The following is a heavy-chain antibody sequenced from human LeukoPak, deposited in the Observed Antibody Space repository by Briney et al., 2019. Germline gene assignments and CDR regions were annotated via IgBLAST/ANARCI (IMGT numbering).Heavy chain of an antibody. D-gene: IGHD3-22*01. CDR1: GGSFSGYY. CDR2: INHSGSA. CDR3: ARDVAGSHYYDSSGSKPGWYFDL. J-gene: IGHJ2*01. V-gene: IGHV4-34*01. Sequence: PSETLSLTCAVYGGSFSGYYWSWIRQPPGKGLEWIGEINHSGSANYNPSLKSRVTMSIDTSKNHFSLKLISVTAADTAVYYCARDVAGSHYYDSSGSKPGWYFDLWGRGTLVTVSS.